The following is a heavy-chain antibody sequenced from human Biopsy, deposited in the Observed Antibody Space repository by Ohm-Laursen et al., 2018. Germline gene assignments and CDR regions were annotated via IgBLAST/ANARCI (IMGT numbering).Heavy chain of an antibody. Sequence: GTLSLTCTVSGVSISSYFWSWIRQPLGKGLEWIGYVSYSGDTKYNPSLKSRVIISADTSKNQFSLKLSSVTAADTAMYYCAAYYYDSSGYFYAFHYWGQGTLVTVSS. D-gene: IGHD3-22*01. CDR1: GVSISSYF. CDR2: VSYSGDT. CDR3: AAYYYDSSGYFYAFHY. V-gene: IGHV4-59*08. J-gene: IGHJ4*02.